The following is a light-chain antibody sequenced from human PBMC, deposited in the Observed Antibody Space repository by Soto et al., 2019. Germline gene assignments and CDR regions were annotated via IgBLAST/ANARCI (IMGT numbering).Light chain of an antibody. CDR1: QSVNSN. J-gene: IGKJ3*01. CDR2: GAS. CDR3: QQYNNWPFT. Sequence: MTQSPSTLSVSPGERATLSCRASQSVNSNLSWYQQKPGKAPRLLIYGASTRDSGIPASFIGNGSGTEFTLTTSSLQPDDFAAYYCQQYNNWPFTFGPGTKVDIK. V-gene: IGKV3-15*01.